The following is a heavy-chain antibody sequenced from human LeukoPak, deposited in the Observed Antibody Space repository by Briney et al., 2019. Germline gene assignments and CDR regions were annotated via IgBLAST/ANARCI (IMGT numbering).Heavy chain of an antibody. CDR1: GYTFTGYG. V-gene: IGHV1-18*01. CDR2: ISAFNGDT. Sequence: ASVKVSCKASGYTFTGYGISWVRQAPGQGLEWMGWISAFNGDTKYPQKLQGRVTMTTEPSTNTAFMELRSLRSDDTAVYYCARELLVATSPYGMAVWGQGTTVTVSS. CDR3: ARELLVATSPYGMAV. J-gene: IGHJ6*02. D-gene: IGHD2-15*01.